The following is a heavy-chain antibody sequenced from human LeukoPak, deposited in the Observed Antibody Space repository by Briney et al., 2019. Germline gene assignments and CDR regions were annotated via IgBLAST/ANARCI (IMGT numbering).Heavy chain of an antibody. J-gene: IGHJ4*02. CDR1: GYTFTGYY. CDR3: ATVLNYYDSSGYGGYFDY. Sequence: GASVKVSCKASGYTFTGYYMHWVRQAPGQGLEWMGIINPSGGSTSYAQKFQGRVTMTRDMSTSTVYMELSSLRSDDTAVYYCATVLNYYDSSGYGGYFDYWGQGTLVTVSS. CDR2: INPSGGST. D-gene: IGHD3-22*01. V-gene: IGHV1-46*01.